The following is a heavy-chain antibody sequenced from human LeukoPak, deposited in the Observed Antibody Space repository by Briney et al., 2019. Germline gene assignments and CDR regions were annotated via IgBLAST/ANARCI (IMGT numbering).Heavy chain of an antibody. J-gene: IGHJ3*02. Sequence: ASVKVSCKASGYTFSNYYMNWVRQAPGQGLEWMGIINPSGGSTSYAQKFEGRVTMTRDTSTSTVYMELSSLKSEDTAVYYCARVIQLNNDAFDIWGQGTMVTVSS. D-gene: IGHD5-18*01. CDR1: GYTFSNYY. V-gene: IGHV1-46*01. CDR2: INPSGGST. CDR3: ARVIQLNNDAFDI.